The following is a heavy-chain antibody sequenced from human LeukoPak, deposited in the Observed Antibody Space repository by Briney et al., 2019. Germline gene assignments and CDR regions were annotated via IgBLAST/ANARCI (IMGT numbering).Heavy chain of an antibody. CDR3: AKDDGGYCSSTSCYYPDY. CDR1: GFTFNNYA. V-gene: IGHV3-30*04. D-gene: IGHD2-2*01. Sequence: GGSLRLSCAASGFTFNNYAMHWVRQAPGKGLEWVAVISYDGSNKYYADSVKGRFTISRDNSKNTLYLQMNSLRAEDTAVYYCAKDDGGYCSSTSCYYPDYWGQGTLVTVSS. J-gene: IGHJ4*02. CDR2: ISYDGSNK.